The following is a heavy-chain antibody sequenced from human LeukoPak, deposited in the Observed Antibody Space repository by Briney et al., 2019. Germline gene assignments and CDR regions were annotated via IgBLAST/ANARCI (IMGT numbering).Heavy chain of an antibody. CDR1: GASISSYY. Sequence: SETLSLTCTVSGASISSYYWSWIRQPPGQGLEWIGYIYASGNTNSNPSLKSRVTISVDTSKNQFSLKLSSVTAADTAVYYCARARYYDYVWGSYRYKGTNWFDPWGQGTLVTVSS. V-gene: IGHV4-4*08. D-gene: IGHD3-16*02. J-gene: IGHJ5*02. CDR2: IYASGNT. CDR3: ARARYYDYVWGSYRYKGTNWFDP.